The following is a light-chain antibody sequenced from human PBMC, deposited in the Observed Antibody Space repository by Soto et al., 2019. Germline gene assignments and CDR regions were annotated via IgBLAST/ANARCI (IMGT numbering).Light chain of an antibody. J-gene: IGLJ1*01. CDR2: DVS. CDR3: CSYAGSYTPLYV. V-gene: IGLV2-11*01. Sequence: QSVLTQPRSVSGSPGQSVTISCTGTSSDVGGYNYVSWYQQHPGKAPKLMIYDVSKRPSGVPDRFSGSKSGNTASLTISGLQAEDEADYYCCSYAGSYTPLYVFGTGTSSPS. CDR1: SSDVGGYNY.